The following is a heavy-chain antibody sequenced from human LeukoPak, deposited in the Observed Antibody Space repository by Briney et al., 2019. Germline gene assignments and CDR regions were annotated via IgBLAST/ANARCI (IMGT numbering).Heavy chain of an antibody. Sequence: SETLSLTCTVSGGSISSYYWSWIRQPPGKGLEWIGYIYYSGSTNYNPSLKSRVTISVDTSKNQFSLKLSSVTAADTAVYYCARSLMWFGESDYWGQGTLVTVSS. CDR2: IYYSGST. D-gene: IGHD3-10*01. J-gene: IGHJ4*02. CDR1: GGSISSYY. CDR3: ARSLMWFGESDY. V-gene: IGHV4-59*01.